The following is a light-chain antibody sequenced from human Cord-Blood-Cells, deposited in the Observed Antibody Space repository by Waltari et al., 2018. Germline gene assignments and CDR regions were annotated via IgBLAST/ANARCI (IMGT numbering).Light chain of an antibody. Sequence: EIVMTQSPATLSVSPGERATLSCKASQSVSSNLAWYQQKPGPAPMLLIYGASNRATGIPARFSGSGAGTEFTLTISSLQSEDFAVYYCQQYKTWPYTFGQGTKLEIK. CDR2: GAS. CDR1: QSVSSN. V-gene: IGKV3-15*01. J-gene: IGKJ2*01. CDR3: QQYKTWPYT.